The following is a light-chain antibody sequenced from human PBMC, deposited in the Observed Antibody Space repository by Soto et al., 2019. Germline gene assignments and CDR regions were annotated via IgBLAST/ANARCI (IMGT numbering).Light chain of an antibody. CDR2: EVS. CDR3: SSTAGNNNLV. Sequence: QSALTQSPSVSGSPGQSVTISCTGTSSDVGGHNYVSWYQHHPGKAPKLIIYEVSKRPSGVPDRFSGSKSANTASLTVSGLQAEDEAFYYCSSTAGNNNLVFGGGTKLTVL. CDR1: SSDVGGHNY. V-gene: IGLV2-8*01. J-gene: IGLJ3*02.